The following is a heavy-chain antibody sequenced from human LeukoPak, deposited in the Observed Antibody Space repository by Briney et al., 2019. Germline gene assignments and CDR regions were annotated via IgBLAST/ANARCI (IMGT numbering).Heavy chain of an antibody. CDR1: GFTFSSYS. CDR2: IGSSSSYI. V-gene: IGHV3-21*01. Sequence: PGGSLRLSCAASGFTFSSYSMNWVRQAPGKGLEWVSSIGSSSSYIYYADSVKGRFTISRDNAKNSLYLQMNSLRAEDTAVYYCARVSSGSYYTPAPNFDYWGQGTLVTVSS. J-gene: IGHJ4*02. D-gene: IGHD1-26*01. CDR3: ARVSSGSYYTPAPNFDY.